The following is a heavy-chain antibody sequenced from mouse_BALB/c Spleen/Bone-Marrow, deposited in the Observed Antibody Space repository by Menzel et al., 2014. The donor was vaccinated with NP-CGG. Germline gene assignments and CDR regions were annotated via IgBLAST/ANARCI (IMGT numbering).Heavy chain of an antibody. CDR1: GYTFTSYW. Sequence: VQLQQSGAELVKPGASVKLSCKASGYTFTSYWIHWVKLRPGQGLEWIGEINPRNGRTNYNEKFKNKATLTVDKSSSTAYIQLSSLTSEDSAVYYCARYDGPAWFAYWGQGTLVTVSA. CDR3: ARYDGPAWFAY. J-gene: IGHJ3*01. CDR2: INPRNGRT. V-gene: IGHV1S81*02. D-gene: IGHD2-3*01.